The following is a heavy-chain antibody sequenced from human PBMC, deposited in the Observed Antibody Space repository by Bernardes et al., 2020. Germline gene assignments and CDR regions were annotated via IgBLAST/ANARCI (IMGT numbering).Heavy chain of an antibody. CDR1: GGSFSGYY. Sequence: TLSLTCAVYGGSFSGYYWSWIRQPPGKGLEWIGEINHSGSTNYNPSLKSRVTISVDTSKNQFSLKLSSVTAADTAVYYCARGPARRTYYYGSGSPYGMDVWGKGTTVTVSS. J-gene: IGHJ6*04. CDR3: ARGPARRTYYYGSGSPYGMDV. D-gene: IGHD3-10*01. V-gene: IGHV4-34*01. CDR2: INHSGST.